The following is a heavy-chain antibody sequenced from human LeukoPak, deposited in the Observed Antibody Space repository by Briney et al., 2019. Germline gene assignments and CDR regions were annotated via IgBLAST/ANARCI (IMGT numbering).Heavy chain of an antibody. CDR3: ARGRGSGHKENWFDP. Sequence: ASVKVSCKASGYTFTTYDINRVRQATGQGLELMGWMNTNSGNTGYTQKFQGRVTMTRNTSISTAYMELSSLRSEDTAVYYCARGRGSGHKENWFDPWGQGTLVTVSS. CDR2: MNTNSGNT. D-gene: IGHD6-19*01. V-gene: IGHV1-8*01. J-gene: IGHJ5*02. CDR1: GYTFTTYD.